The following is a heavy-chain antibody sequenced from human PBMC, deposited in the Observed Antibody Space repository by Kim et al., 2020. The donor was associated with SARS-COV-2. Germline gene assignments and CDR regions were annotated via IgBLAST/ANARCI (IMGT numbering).Heavy chain of an antibody. CDR1: RFSLSDHY. D-gene: IGHD5-12*01. CDR2: SGNKASSHAT. CDR3: CRGYRGGPIYAFDI. Sequence: GGSLRLSCVTSRFSLSDHYIDWVRQGPGKGLEWVGRSGNKASSHATEYAASVRDRFIISRDDSRNSLYLQMNSLKTEDTAVYFCCRGYRGGPIYAFDIWGQGTGVTVSS. V-gene: IGHV3-72*01. J-gene: IGHJ3*02.